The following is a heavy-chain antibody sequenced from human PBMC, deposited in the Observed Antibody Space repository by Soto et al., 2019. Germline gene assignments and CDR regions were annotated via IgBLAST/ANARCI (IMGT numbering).Heavy chain of an antibody. Sequence: ASVKVSCKASGYSFSTYSMHWVRQAPGQGLEWMGWINGANGNTRYSQKFKDRVSISRDTPASTGYMELSSLRSEDTAVYYCARGKGMEENYYYHGMDVGGPGATGTV. J-gene: IGHJ6*02. CDR3: ARGKGMEENYYYHGMDV. CDR1: GYSFSTYS. CDR2: INGANGNT. V-gene: IGHV1-3*01. D-gene: IGHD1-1*01.